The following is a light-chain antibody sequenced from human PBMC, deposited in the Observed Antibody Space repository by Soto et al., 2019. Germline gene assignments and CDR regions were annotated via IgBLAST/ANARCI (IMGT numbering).Light chain of an antibody. CDR3: QSFDSSRIGLL. CDR1: HSDIGAGYG. CDR2: DTT. V-gene: IGLV1-40*01. Sequence: QSVLTQPPSVTGAPGQRGTISCTGSHSDIGAGYGVHWYQQFPHSAPKLLIYDTTNRPSGVPDRFSGSRSGTSASLAITGLQAEDEADYYCQSFDSSRIGLLFGGGTKLTVL. J-gene: IGLJ2*01.